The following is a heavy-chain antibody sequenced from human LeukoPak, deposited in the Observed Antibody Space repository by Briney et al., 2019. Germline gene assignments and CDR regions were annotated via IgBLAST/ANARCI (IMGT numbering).Heavy chain of an antibody. CDR3: AREVLGFDP. V-gene: IGHV1-69*13. J-gene: IGHJ5*02. CDR1: GYTFTSYG. Sequence: GASVKVSCKASGYTFTSYGISWVRQAPGQGLEWMGGIIPIFGTVNYAQKFQGRVTITADESTSTAYMELSSLRSEDTAVYYCAREVLGFDPWGQGTLVTVSS. D-gene: IGHD1-26*01. CDR2: IIPIFGTV.